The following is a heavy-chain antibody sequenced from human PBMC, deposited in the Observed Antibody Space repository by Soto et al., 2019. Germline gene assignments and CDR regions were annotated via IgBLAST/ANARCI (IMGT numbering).Heavy chain of an antibody. Sequence: QVQLEESGGGLVKPGGSLRLSCAASGFTFSAFYMSWIRQAPGKGLEYISYISSSGTSANYADSVKGRFTNSRDNAKNSLYLQMNSLRAEDTAVDYGARERGAVTGQYFNYCGQGALVTVSS. J-gene: IGHJ4*02. V-gene: IGHV3-11*05. CDR2: ISSSGTSA. D-gene: IGHD6-19*01. CDR3: ARERGAVTGQYFNY. CDR1: GFTFSAFY.